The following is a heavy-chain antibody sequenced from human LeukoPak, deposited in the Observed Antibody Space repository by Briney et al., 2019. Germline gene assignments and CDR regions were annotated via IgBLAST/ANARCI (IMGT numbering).Heavy chain of an antibody. J-gene: IGHJ4*02. V-gene: IGHV4-59*01. Sequence: SETPSLTCTVSGGSISSYYWSWVRQPPGKGLEWIGYIYYSGSANYNPSLKSRVTISVDTSKNQFSLKLSSVTAADTAVYYCASFSSGWPFDYWGQGTLVTVSS. CDR2: IYYSGSA. CDR3: ASFSSGWPFDY. CDR1: GGSISSYY. D-gene: IGHD6-19*01.